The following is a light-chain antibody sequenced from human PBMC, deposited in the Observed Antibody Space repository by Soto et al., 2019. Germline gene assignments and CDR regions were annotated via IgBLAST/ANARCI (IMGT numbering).Light chain of an antibody. CDR3: ATWDDSLKGPV. V-gene: IGLV1-44*01. J-gene: IGLJ2*01. CDR2: MNS. CDR1: SSNIGSKT. Sequence: QSVLTQPPSASGTPGQRGTISCSGSSSNIGSKTVSWYQQLPGTAPKLLMYMNSQRPSGVPDRFFGSKSGTSASLAISGLQSEDEADYYCATWDDSLKGPVFGGGTKVTVL.